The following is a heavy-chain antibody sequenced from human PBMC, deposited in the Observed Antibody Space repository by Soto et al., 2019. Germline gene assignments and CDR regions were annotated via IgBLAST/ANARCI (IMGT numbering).Heavy chain of an antibody. Sequence: ASVKVSCKASGYMFISYGINWVRQAPGQGIEWMGWISAHNGNTKYAQNLQGRVTMNTDTSTSTAYMEMRRLRSEEMGVYYCARDLDGSGSYYTDYWGPGTLVTVSS. CDR1: GYMFISYG. J-gene: IGHJ4*02. D-gene: IGHD3-10*01. CDR3: ARDLDGSGSYYTDY. CDR2: ISAHNGNT. V-gene: IGHV1-18*03.